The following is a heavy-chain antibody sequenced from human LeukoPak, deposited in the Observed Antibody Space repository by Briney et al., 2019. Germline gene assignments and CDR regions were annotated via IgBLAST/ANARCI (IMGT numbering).Heavy chain of an antibody. V-gene: IGHV3-23*01. CDR1: GFTFNSYA. Sequence: QTGGSLRLSCAASGFTFNSYAMSWVRQAPGKGLERVSVISGSGGSTYYADSVKGRFTISRDNSKNTLYLQMNSLRAEDTAVYYCAKDPTPGSWLGGFDYWGQGTLVTVSS. D-gene: IGHD6-13*01. J-gene: IGHJ4*02. CDR2: ISGSGGST. CDR3: AKDPTPGSWLGGFDY.